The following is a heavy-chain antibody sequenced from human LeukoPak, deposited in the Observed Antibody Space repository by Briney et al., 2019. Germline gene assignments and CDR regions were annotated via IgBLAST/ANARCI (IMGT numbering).Heavy chain of an antibody. CDR2: IIPILGIA. J-gene: IGHJ4*02. D-gene: IGHD2-15*01. CDR3: ARAPEYCSGGSCWGDFDY. V-gene: IGHV1-69*10. CDR1: GGTFSSYA. Sequence: VKVSCKASGGTFSSYAISWVRQAPGQGPEWMGRIIPILGIANYAQKFQGRVTITADKSTSTAYMELSSLRSEDTAVYYCARAPEYCSGGSCWGDFDYWGQGTLVTVSS.